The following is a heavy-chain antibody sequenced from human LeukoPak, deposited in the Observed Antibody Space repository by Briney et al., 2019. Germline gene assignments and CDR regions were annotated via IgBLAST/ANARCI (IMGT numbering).Heavy chain of an antibody. Sequence: SETLSLTCTVSGGSISSSSPYYWGWIRQPPGKGLEWIGSMYYSGSTYYTPSLKSRVTIFVDTSKNQFSLKVRSVAAADTAVYYCVKHTHSGYDLSHWGQGTLVTVSS. V-gene: IGHV4-39*01. CDR2: MYYSGST. J-gene: IGHJ4*02. D-gene: IGHD5-12*01. CDR3: VKHTHSGYDLSH. CDR1: GGSISSSSPYY.